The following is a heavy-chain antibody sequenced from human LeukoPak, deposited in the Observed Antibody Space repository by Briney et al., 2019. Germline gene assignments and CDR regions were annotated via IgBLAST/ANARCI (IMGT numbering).Heavy chain of an antibody. Sequence: PVGSLRLSCAASGFTFSSYAMSWVRQAPGKGLEWVSGISSSASSTYYADSVKGRFTISRDNSKNTLYLQMNSLRAEDTAVYYCAKVPRTASPAIDYWGQGTLVTVSS. J-gene: IGHJ4*02. V-gene: IGHV3-23*01. D-gene: IGHD5-18*01. CDR1: GFTFSSYA. CDR2: ISSSASST. CDR3: AKVPRTASPAIDY.